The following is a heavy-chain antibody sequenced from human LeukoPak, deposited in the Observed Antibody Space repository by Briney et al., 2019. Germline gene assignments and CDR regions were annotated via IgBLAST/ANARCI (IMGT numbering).Heavy chain of an antibody. V-gene: IGHV4-31*03. CDR3: ARTPLPSYYFNY. Sequence: SETLSLTCTVSGGSISSGGYYWSWIRQHPGKGLEWIGYIYYSGSTYYNPSLKSRVTISVDTSKNQFSLKLSSVTAADTAVHYCARTPLPSYYFNYWGQGTLVTVSS. J-gene: IGHJ4*02. D-gene: IGHD3-16*02. CDR1: GGSISSGGYY. CDR2: IYYSGST.